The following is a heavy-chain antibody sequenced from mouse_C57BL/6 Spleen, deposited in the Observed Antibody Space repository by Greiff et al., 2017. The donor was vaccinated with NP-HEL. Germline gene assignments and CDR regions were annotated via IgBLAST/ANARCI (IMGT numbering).Heavy chain of an antibody. CDR3: TRSGWVFDY. CDR2: IDPETGGT. CDR1: GYTFTDYE. V-gene: IGHV1-15*01. Sequence: VHLVESGAELVRPGASVTLSCKASGYTFTDYEMHWVKQTPVHGLEWIGAIDPETGGTAYNQKFKGKAILTADKSSSTAYMELRSLTSEDSAVYYCTRSGWVFDYWGQGTTLTVSS. J-gene: IGHJ2*01. D-gene: IGHD3-1*01.